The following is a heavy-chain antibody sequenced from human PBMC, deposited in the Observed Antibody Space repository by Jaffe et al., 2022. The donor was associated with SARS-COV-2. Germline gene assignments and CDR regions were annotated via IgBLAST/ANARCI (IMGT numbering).Heavy chain of an antibody. V-gene: IGHV3-30-3*01. D-gene: IGHD6-19*01. CDR3: ARVETPSEQWLADDYYYYGMDV. CDR2: ISYDGSNK. J-gene: IGHJ6*02. CDR1: GFTFSSYA. Sequence: QVQLVESGGGVVQPGRSLRLSCAASGFTFSSYAMHWVRQAPGKGLEWVAVISYDGSNKYYADSVKGRFTISRDNSKNTLYLQMNSLRAEDTAVYYCARVETPSEQWLADDYYYYGMDVWGQGTTVTVSS.